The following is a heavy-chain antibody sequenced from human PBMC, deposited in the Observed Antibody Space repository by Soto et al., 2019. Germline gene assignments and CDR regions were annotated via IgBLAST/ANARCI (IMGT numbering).Heavy chain of an antibody. Sequence: PSETLSLTCTVSGGSISSYYWSWIRQPPGKGLEWIGYIYYSGSTNYNPSLKSRVTISVDTSKNQFSLKLSSVTAADTAVYYCARGSGDYDFWSGYQTRGVEWFLDPWGQGTLVTVYS. J-gene: IGHJ5*02. CDR2: IYYSGST. D-gene: IGHD3-3*01. CDR3: ARGSGDYDFWSGYQTRGVEWFLDP. CDR1: GGSISSYY. V-gene: IGHV4-59*01.